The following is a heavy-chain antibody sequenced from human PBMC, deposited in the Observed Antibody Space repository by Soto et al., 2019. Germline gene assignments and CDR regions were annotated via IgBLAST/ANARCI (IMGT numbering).Heavy chain of an antibody. CDR3: ARKSDSSPVPEADGV. V-gene: IGHV3-53*02. D-gene: IGHD2-8*01. J-gene: IGHJ4*02. CDR2: IYSNGDT. Sequence: EVQLVETGGGLIQPGGSLRLSCAASGFSVGSNYMTWVRPSPGKGLEWVSLIYSNGDTDYADSVKGRFSISRDNFKNTLYLQMNNLRAEDTAVYHCARKSDSSPVPEADGVWGRGTLVTVSS. CDR1: GFSVGSNY.